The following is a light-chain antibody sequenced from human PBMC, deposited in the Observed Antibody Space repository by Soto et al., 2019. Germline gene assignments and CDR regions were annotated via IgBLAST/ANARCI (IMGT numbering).Light chain of an antibody. CDR2: SNN. CDR1: SSNIGSNT. V-gene: IGLV1-44*01. CDR3: AAWDDSLNGYWV. J-gene: IGLJ3*02. Sequence: QPVLTQPPSASGTPGQRVTISCSGSSSNIGSNTVNWYQQLPGTAPNLLIYSNNQRPSGVPDRFSGSKSGTSASLAISGLQSEDEADYYCAAWDDSLNGYWVFGGGTKLTVL.